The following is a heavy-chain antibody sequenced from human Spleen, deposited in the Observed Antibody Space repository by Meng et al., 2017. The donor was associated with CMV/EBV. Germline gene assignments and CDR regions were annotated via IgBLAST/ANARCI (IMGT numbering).Heavy chain of an antibody. Sequence: GESLKISCAASGFSVSKRVMTWVRQAPGKGLEWVSAISGSGGSTYYADSVKGRFTISRDNSKNTLYLQMNSLRAEDTAVYYCAKFRVWGQGTLVTVSS. V-gene: IGHV3-23*01. CDR1: GFSVSKRV. CDR3: AKFRV. J-gene: IGHJ4*02. CDR2: ISGSGGST.